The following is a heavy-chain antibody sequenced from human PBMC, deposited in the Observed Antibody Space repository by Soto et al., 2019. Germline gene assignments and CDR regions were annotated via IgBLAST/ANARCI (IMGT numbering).Heavy chain of an antibody. CDR3: ANGAEKTSRPYAYCHGMDV. J-gene: IGHJ6*02. D-gene: IGHD4-17*01. V-gene: IGHV5-51*01. CDR1: GYSFTSCW. Sequence: GESLKISCKGSGYSFTSCWIGWVRQMPGKGLEWMGIIYPGDSDTRYSTSFQGQVTISADKSISTAYLQWSSLKASDTAMYYCANGAEKTSRPYAYCHGMDVWGQGTTVTVSS. CDR2: IYPGDSDT.